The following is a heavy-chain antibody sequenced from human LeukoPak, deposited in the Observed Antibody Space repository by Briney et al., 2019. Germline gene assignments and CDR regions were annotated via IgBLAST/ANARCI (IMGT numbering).Heavy chain of an antibody. V-gene: IGHV7-4-1*02. D-gene: IGHD3-10*01. CDR2: INSNAGNP. CDR1: GYTFISYG. J-gene: IGHJ4*02. CDR3: ARGNYYVDY. Sequence: ASVKVSCKASGYTFISYGITWVRQAPGQGLEWMGWINSNAGNPTYAQGFTGRFVFSLDTSVSAAYLQISSLKTEDTAVYYCARGNYYVDYWGQGTLVTVSS.